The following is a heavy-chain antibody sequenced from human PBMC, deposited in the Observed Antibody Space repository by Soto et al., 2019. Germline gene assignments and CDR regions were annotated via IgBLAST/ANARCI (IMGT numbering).Heavy chain of an antibody. CDR1: GGTFSSYA. CDR3: ARDVEGVVVPAAVYNWFDP. D-gene: IGHD2-2*01. Sequence: SVKVSCKASGGTFSSYAISWVRQAPGQGLEWMGGIIPIFGTANYAQKFQGRVTITADESTSTAYMELSSLRSEDTAVYYCARDVEGVVVPAAVYNWFDPWGQGTLVTVSS. CDR2: IIPIFGTA. V-gene: IGHV1-69*13. J-gene: IGHJ5*02.